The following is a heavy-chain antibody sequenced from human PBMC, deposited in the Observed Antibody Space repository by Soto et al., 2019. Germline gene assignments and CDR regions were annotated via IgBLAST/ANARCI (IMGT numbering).Heavy chain of an antibody. Sequence: EVQLVESGGGLVKPGGSLWLSCAASGFRFSTYSMNWVRQAPGKGLEWVASISTTNSYIYYADSVRGRFTISRDNAKNSLFLQMNSLRAEDTAVYYCTRDPVPDSSGYFPFDYWGQGTLVTVSS. CDR2: ISTTNSYI. CDR1: GFRFSTYS. D-gene: IGHD3-22*01. V-gene: IGHV3-21*01. CDR3: TRDPVPDSSGYFPFDY. J-gene: IGHJ4*02.